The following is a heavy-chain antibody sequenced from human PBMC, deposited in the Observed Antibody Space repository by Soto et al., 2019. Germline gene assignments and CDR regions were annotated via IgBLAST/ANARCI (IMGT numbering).Heavy chain of an antibody. J-gene: IGHJ6*02. D-gene: IGHD2-15*01. V-gene: IGHV5-10-1*01. CDR3: ASNGRPYCSGGSCYSKKPYYYYGMDV. CDR1: GYSFTSYW. CDR2: IDPSDSYT. Sequence: GESLKISCKGSGYSFTSYWISWVRQMPGKGLEWMGRIDPSDSYTNYSPSFQGHVTISADKSISTAYLQWSSLKASDTAMYYCASNGRPYCSGGSCYSKKPYYYYGMDVWGQGTTVTVS.